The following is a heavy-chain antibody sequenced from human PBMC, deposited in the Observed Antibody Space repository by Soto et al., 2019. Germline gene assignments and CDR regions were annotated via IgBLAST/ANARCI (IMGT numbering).Heavy chain of an antibody. CDR3: ARHEYVSSSYDLLDV. J-gene: IGHJ3*01. CDR1: GGSVTNINYF. V-gene: IGHV4-39*01. Sequence: PSETLSLTGSVSGGSVTNINYFWAWIRQSPGKGLEWIANIYYTGTAFYHPSLRSRVSMTIDASKNRFSLNLSSVTASDTALYYCARHEYVSSSYDLLDVWGRGTMVTVSS. CDR2: IYYTGTA. D-gene: IGHD3-22*01.